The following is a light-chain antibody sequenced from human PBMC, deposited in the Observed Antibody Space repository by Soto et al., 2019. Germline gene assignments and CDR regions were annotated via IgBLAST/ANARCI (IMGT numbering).Light chain of an antibody. CDR3: QQTYSAPQT. Sequence: DIQMTQSPSSLSASVGDGVTITCRASQIISTYLNWYQQRAGLAPRLLIYAASSLQSGVPPRFSGSGSGTDFTLTISSLQPEDFATYFCQQTYSAPQTFGQGTKVDTK. CDR1: QIISTY. J-gene: IGKJ1*01. V-gene: IGKV1-39*01. CDR2: AAS.